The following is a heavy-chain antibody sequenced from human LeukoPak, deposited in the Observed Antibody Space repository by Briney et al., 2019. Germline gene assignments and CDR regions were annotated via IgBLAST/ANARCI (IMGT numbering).Heavy chain of an antibody. CDR1: GGSISSYY. CDR3: ARATYYYDSSGYYNWFDP. J-gene: IGHJ5*02. CDR2: IYHSGST. Sequence: SETLTLTCTVSGGSISSYYWGWIRQPPGKGLEWIGSIYHSGSTYYNPSLKSRVTISVDTSKNQFSLKLSSVTAADTAVYYCARATYYYDSSGYYNWFDPWGQGTLVTVSS. V-gene: IGHV4-38-2*02. D-gene: IGHD3-22*01.